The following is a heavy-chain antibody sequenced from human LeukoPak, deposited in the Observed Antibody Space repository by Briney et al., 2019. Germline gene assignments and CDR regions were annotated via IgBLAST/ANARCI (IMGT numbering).Heavy chain of an antibody. CDR3: ARARRAYYYYGMDV. CDR1: GGTFSSYA. J-gene: IGHJ6*02. V-gene: IGHV1-69*13. Sequence: PVKVSCKASGGTFSSYAISWVRQAPGQGLEWMGGIIPIFGTANYTQKFQGRVTITADESTSTAYMELSSLRSEDTAVYYCARARRAYYYYGMDVWGQGTTVTVSS. CDR2: IIPIFGTA.